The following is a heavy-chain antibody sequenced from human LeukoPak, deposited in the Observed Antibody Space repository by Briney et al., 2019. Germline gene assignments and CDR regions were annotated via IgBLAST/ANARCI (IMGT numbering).Heavy chain of an antibody. Sequence: GGSLRLSCAASGFTLGSCGMHWVRQAPGKGLEWVAFIRSDGSNKNYADSVKGRFTISRDSSKNTLYLQMNSLRAEDTAVYYCARGATKYYYYGMDVWGQGTTVIVSS. CDR1: GFTLGSCG. V-gene: IGHV3-30*02. CDR2: IRSDGSNK. CDR3: ARGATKYYYYGMDV. J-gene: IGHJ6*02. D-gene: IGHD1-26*01.